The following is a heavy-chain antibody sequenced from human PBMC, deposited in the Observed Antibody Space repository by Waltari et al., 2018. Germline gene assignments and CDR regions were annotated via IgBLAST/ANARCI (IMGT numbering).Heavy chain of an antibody. CDR2: IDDDGSGT. J-gene: IGHJ4*02. CDR1: GFAFTIYW. D-gene: IGHD5-18*01. Sequence: EVRLEESVGCLVQPGGSLRLSCAASGFAFTIYWMHGVRQAPGKGLVWVSSIDDDGSGTTYADSVMGRFTISRDNAKNTVYLEMNSLRAEDTAVYYCSRSPAGYSRSDYWGQGTLVTVSS. CDR3: SRSPAGYSRSDY. V-gene: IGHV3-74*01.